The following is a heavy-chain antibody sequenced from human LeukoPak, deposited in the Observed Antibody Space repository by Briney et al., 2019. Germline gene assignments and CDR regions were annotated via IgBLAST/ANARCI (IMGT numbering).Heavy chain of an antibody. CDR2: IYYTGNT. D-gene: IGHD4/OR15-4a*01. CDR1: GDSITNYF. CDR3: ARGHDYAGSFDY. J-gene: IGHJ4*02. Sequence: SETLSLTCTVSGDSITNYFWSWIRQPPGKGLEWIGYIYYTGNTNYKPSLKSRVTISVDTSTNQFSLRLRSVTAADTAVYYCARGHDYAGSFDYWGQGTLVTVSS. V-gene: IGHV4-59*01.